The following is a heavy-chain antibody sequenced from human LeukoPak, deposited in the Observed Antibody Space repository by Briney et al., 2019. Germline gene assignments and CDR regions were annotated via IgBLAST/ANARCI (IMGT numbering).Heavy chain of an antibody. Sequence: GGSLRLSCAASGFTFSSYPMHWVRQAPGKGLEWVAVISYDVSSKYYADSVKGRFTISRDNSKNTLYLQMNSLRAEDTAVYYCARDKDRLPEYYFDYWGQGTLVTVSS. CDR3: ARDKDRLPEYYFDY. CDR2: ISYDVSSK. V-gene: IGHV3-30-3*01. D-gene: IGHD2-21*02. CDR1: GFTFSSYP. J-gene: IGHJ4*02.